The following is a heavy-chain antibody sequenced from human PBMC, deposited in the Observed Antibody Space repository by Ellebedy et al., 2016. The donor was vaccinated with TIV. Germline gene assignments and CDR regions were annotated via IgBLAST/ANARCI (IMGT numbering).Heavy chain of an antibody. V-gene: IGHV3-53*01. CDR3: ATEKGATGQYYYGMDV. CDR2: IYAPGTT. CDR1: GLTVSRSY. Sequence: GESLKISXEASGLTVSRSYLSWVRQAPGKGLEWVSVIYAPGTTYYAGSVKGRFTVSRDNSENTLYLQLNSLKAEDTAVYYCATEKGATGQYYYGMDVWGQGTTVTVSS. J-gene: IGHJ6*02.